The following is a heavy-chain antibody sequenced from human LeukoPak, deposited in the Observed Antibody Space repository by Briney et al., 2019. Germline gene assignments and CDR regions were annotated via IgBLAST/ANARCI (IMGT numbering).Heavy chain of an antibody. CDR1: GFRFSVYT. J-gene: IGHJ5*02. CDR2: IGGRGGST. V-gene: IGHV3-23*01. D-gene: IGHD3-16*01. CDR3: GKEGGA. Sequence: GGSLRLSCAASGFRFSVYTMTWVRQAPGKGPEWVSAIGGRGGSTYYADFLGGRFTISRDNSKDMQYLQMNSLKVEDTATYYCGKEGGAWGQGTKVTVSS.